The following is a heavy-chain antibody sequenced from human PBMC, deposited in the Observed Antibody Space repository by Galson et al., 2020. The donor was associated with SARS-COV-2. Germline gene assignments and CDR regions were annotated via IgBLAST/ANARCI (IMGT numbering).Heavy chain of an antibody. Sequence: GGSLRLSCAASGFTFSSYAMHWVRQAPGKGLEWVAVISYDGSNKYYADSVKGRFTISRDNSKNTLYLQMNSLRAEDTAVYYCARAGGGNYYYGMDVWGQGTTVTVSS. CDR1: GFTFSSYA. J-gene: IGHJ6*02. CDR2: ISYDGSNK. D-gene: IGHD2-15*01. CDR3: ARAGGGNYYYGMDV. V-gene: IGHV3-30*04.